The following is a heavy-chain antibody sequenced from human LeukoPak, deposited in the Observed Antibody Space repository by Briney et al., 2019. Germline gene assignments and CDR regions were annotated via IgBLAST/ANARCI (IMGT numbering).Heavy chain of an antibody. CDR3: AKASTMIVVVDYYFDY. CDR2: ISGSGGST. Sequence: PGGSLRLSCAASGFTFSSYAMSWVRQAPGKGLEWVSAISGSGGSTYYADSVKGRFTISRDNSKNTLYLQMNSLRAEDTAVYYCAKASTMIVVVDYYFDYWGQGTLVTVSS. D-gene: IGHD3-22*01. J-gene: IGHJ4*02. V-gene: IGHV3-23*01. CDR1: GFTFSSYA.